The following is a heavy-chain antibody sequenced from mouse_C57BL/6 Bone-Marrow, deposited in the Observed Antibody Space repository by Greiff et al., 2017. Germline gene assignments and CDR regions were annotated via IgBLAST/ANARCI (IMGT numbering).Heavy chain of an antibody. J-gene: IGHJ2*01. D-gene: IGHD2-14*01. V-gene: IGHV14-4*01. CDR3: TRGVLTDY. CDR1: GFNIKDDY. Sequence: VQLKESGAELVRPGASVKLSCTASGFNIKDDYMHWVKQRPEQGLEWIGWIDPENGDTEYASKFQGKATITADTSSNTAYLQLSSLTSEDTAVYYCTRGVLTDYWGQGTTLTVSA. CDR2: IDPENGDT.